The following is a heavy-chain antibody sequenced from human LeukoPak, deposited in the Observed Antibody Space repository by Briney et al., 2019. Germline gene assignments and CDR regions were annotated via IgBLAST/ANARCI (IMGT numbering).Heavy chain of an antibody. D-gene: IGHD4-17*01. J-gene: IGHJ4*02. CDR1: GYTFSNYF. V-gene: IGHV1-46*01. CDR2: MKSSDGKT. Sequence: ASVKVSCKASGYTFSNYFIHWVRQAPGQGLEWMGIMKSSDGKTNYAQKFQGRVTMTRDTSTSTVYMELSSLRSEDTAVYYCARDLRSSLGGPALGAADYWGQGTLVTVSS. CDR3: ARDLRSSLGGPALGAADY.